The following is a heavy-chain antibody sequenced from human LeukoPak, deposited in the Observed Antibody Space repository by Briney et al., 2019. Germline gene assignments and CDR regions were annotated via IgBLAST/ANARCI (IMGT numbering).Heavy chain of an antibody. CDR3: ARDLDSSNSIDY. CDR2: INPSGRGT. D-gene: IGHD2-2*01. Sequence: ASVKVSCKASGYTFTGYYMHWVRQAPGQGLEWVGVINPSGRGTNYAQKFQGRVTMTTDTSTSTVYMELSSLRSEDTAVYYCARDLDSSNSIDYWGQGTLVTVSS. CDR1: GYTFTGYY. J-gene: IGHJ4*02. V-gene: IGHV1-46*01.